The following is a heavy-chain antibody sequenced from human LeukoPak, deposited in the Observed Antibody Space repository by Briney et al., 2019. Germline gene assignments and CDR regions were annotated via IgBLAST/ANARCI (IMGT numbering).Heavy chain of an antibody. D-gene: IGHD5-12*01. CDR3: ARDQSGYPRW. V-gene: IGHV1-69*04. CDR1: GGTFSSYA. J-gene: IGHJ4*02. CDR2: IIPILGMA. Sequence: SVKVSCKASGGTFSSYAISWVRQAPGQGLEWMGRIIPILGMANYAQKFQGRVTITADKSTSTAYMELSSLRSEDTAVYYCARDQSGYPRWWGQGTLVTVSS.